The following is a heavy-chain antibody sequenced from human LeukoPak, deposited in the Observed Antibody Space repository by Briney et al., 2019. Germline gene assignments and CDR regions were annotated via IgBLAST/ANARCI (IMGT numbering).Heavy chain of an antibody. V-gene: IGHV4-61*02. CDR2: IYASGST. CDR1: GGSNSSVSYY. CDR3: ARVAWSSSGYYFDY. J-gene: IGHJ4*02. D-gene: IGHD1-26*01. Sequence: SETLSLTCTVSGGSNSSVSYYWSCIRQPAGKGLEWIGRIYASGSTNYNPSLKSRVTISVDTSKNQFSLKLSSVTAADTAVYYCARVAWSSSGYYFDYWGQGTLVTVSS.